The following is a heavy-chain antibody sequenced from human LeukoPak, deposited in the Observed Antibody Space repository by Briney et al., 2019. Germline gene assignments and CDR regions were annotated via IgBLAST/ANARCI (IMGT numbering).Heavy chain of an antibody. CDR1: GFTFSDYW. Sequence: GGSLRLSCAASGFTFSDYWMSWVRQAPGKGLVWLSRLYSDGSVTGYADSVKGRFTISRDNAKNTLYLQMNSLRVEDTAVYYCARDPGSNGGDWYFDLWGRGTLVTVSS. CDR2: LYSDGSVT. CDR3: ARDPGSNGGDWYFDL. J-gene: IGHJ2*01. V-gene: IGHV3-74*01. D-gene: IGHD3-16*01.